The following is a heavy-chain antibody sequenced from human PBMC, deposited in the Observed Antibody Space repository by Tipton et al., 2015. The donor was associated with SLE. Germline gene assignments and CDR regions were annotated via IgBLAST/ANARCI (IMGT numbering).Heavy chain of an antibody. CDR2: IYYSGST. V-gene: IGHV4-59*01. J-gene: IGHJ6*03. Sequence: GSLRLSCTVSGGSISSYYWSWIRQPPGKGLEWIGYIYYSGSTNYNPSLKSRVTISVDTSKNQFSLKLSSVTAADTAVYYCARAPSGSGSFYYFYYMDVWGKGTTVTVSS. CDR3: ARAPSGSGSFYYFYYMDV. CDR1: GGSISSYY. D-gene: IGHD3-10*01.